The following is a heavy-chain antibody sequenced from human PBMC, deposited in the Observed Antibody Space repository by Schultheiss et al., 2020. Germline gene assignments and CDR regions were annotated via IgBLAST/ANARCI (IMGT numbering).Heavy chain of an antibody. CDR1: GGSISSGGYY. Sequence: SETLSLTCTVSGGSISSGGYYWSWIRQHPGKGLEWIGYIYYSGSTYYNPSLKSRVTISVDTSKNQFSLKLSSVTAADTAVYYCARDSGSYDAFDIWGQGTMGTGSS. V-gene: IGHV4-31*03. D-gene: IGHD1-26*01. J-gene: IGHJ3*02. CDR2: IYYSGST. CDR3: ARDSGSYDAFDI.